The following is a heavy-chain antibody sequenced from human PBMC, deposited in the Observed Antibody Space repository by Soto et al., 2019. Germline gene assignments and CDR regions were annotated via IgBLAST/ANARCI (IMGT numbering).Heavy chain of an antibody. CDR2: MWYDGSNK. V-gene: IGHV3-33*01. CDR3: GTDRINRSGSFYNFGY. D-gene: IGHD3-10*01. CDR1: GFTFSSLG. Sequence: PGGSLRLSCAACGFTFSSLGMHWLRQATGKGPEWVAAMWYDGSNKYYAACVRGRFLLSRDNCKNTLYLQMDSLRAEDTAVYYWGTDRINRSGSFYNFGYCGQGTLVTIYS. J-gene: IGHJ4*02.